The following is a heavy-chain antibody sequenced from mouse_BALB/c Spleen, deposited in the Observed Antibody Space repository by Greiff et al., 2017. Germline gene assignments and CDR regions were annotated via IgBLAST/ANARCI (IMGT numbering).Heavy chain of an antibody. J-gene: IGHJ2*01. CDR2: ISYSGST. D-gene: IGHD2-14*01. V-gene: IGHV3-2*02. CDR3: ARYRYLYYFDY. CDR1: GYSITSDYA. Sequence: EVKLVESGPGLVKPSQSLSLTCTVTGYSITSDYAWYWIRQFPGNKLEWMGYISYSGSTSYNPSLKSRISITRDTSKNQFFLQLNSVTTEDTATYYCARYRYLYYFDYWGQGTTLTVSS.